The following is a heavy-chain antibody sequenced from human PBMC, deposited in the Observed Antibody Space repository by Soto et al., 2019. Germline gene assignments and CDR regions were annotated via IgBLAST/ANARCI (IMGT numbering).Heavy chain of an antibody. V-gene: IGHV1-69*13. CDR2: IIPIFGPA. Sequence: SVKVSCKSSGGTFSSHSINWVRQAPGQGLEWMGGIIPIFGPANFAKKFQGRVTITADESTTTAYMELSSLTSEDTAVYYCATGSFTSTGGRIGYHYNAMDVPGQGTTVTVSS. J-gene: IGHJ6*02. CDR1: GGTFSSHS. D-gene: IGHD1-1*01. CDR3: ATGSFTSTGGRIGYHYNAMDV.